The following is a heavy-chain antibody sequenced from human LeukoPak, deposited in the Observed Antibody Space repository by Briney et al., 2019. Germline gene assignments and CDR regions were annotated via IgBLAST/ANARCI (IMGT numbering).Heavy chain of an antibody. Sequence: PGGSLRLSCAASGFTFSNYAMSWVRQAPGKGLEWVSGVTGSGDSTYYADSVKGRFTISRDNFKNTLYLQMSSLRAEDTALYYCAKKSRTASPPIRWGQGTLVTVSS. V-gene: IGHV3-23*01. J-gene: IGHJ4*02. CDR2: VTGSGDST. D-gene: IGHD1-14*01. CDR1: GFTFSNYA. CDR3: AKKSRTASPPIR.